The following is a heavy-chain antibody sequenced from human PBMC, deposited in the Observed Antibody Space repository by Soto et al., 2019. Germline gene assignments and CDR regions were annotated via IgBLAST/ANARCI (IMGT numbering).Heavy chain of an antibody. CDR2: ISGGGGST. Sequence: PGGSLRLSCAASGFTFSSYAMSWVRQAPGKGLEWVSAISGGGGSTYYAGSVKGRFTVSRDNSKNTLYLQMSSLRAEDTAVYYCAKGAAYYYFWSGYCDYWGQGTLVTVSS. CDR3: AKGAAYYYFWSGYCDY. J-gene: IGHJ4*02. CDR1: GFTFSSYA. D-gene: IGHD3-3*01. V-gene: IGHV3-23*01.